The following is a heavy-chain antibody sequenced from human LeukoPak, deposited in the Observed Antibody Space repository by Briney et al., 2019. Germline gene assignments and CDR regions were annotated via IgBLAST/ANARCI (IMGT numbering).Heavy chain of an antibody. CDR1: GFTFSSYW. Sequence: GGSLRLSCAASGFTFSSYWMSWVRRAPGKGLEWVANIKQDGSEKYYVDSVKGRFTISRDNAKNSLYLQMNSLRAEDTAVYYCARGAGVVAVAGTLLDYWGQGTLVTVSS. CDR2: IKQDGSEK. J-gene: IGHJ4*02. V-gene: IGHV3-7*03. D-gene: IGHD6-19*01. CDR3: ARGAGVVAVAGTLLDY.